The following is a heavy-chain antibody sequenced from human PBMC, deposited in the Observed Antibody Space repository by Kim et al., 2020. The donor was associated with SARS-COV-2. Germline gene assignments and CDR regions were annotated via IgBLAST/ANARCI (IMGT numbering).Heavy chain of an antibody. Sequence: GGSLRLSCAASGFTFSSYAMHWVRQAPGKGLEWVAVISYDGSNKYYADSVKGRFTISRDNSKNTLYLQMNSLRAEDTAVYYCAREIASSSWYQYYYYYYGMDVWGQGTTVTVSS. CDR3: AREIASSSWYQYYYYYYGMDV. CDR1: GFTFSSYA. CDR2: ISYDGSNK. J-gene: IGHJ6*02. V-gene: IGHV3-30*04. D-gene: IGHD6-13*01.